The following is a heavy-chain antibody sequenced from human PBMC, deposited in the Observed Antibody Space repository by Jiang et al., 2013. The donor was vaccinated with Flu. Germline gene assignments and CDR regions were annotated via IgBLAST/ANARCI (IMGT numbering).Heavy chain of an antibody. V-gene: IGHV4-31*03. CDR1: GGSIRSGGYS. J-gene: IGHJ5*02. CDR3: ARESGSGSSNWFDP. D-gene: IGHD3-10*01. Sequence: GLVKPSQTLSLTCTVSGGSIRSGGYSWSWIRQHPGKGLEWIAYIYYSGSTYYNPSLKSRVTISVDTSKNQVSLKLSSVTAADTAVYYCARESGSGSSNWFDPWGQGTLVTVSS. CDR2: IYYSGST.